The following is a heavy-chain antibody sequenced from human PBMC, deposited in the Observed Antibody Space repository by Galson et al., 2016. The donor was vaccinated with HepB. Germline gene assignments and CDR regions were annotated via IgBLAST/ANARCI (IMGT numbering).Heavy chain of an antibody. J-gene: IGHJ5*02. CDR2: IYYIGNT. CDR1: GGSISSYY. Sequence: SETLSLTCTVSGGSISSYYWSWIRQPPGKGLEWIGYIYYIGNTNYNPSLKSRVTMSVDTSKNQFSLKLSSVTAADTAVYYCARVGPGSRWYPGRVFWFDPWGQGTLVTVSS. CDR3: ARVGPGSRWYPGRVFWFDP. D-gene: IGHD6-13*01. V-gene: IGHV4-59*01.